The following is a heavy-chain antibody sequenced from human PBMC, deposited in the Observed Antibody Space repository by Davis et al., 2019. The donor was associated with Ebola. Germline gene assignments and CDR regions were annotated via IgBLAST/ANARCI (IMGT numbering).Heavy chain of an antibody. Sequence: ASVKVSCKASGYTFTSYGISWVRQAPGQGLEWMGWISAYNGNTNYAQKFQGRVTMTRDTSTSTVYMELSSLRSEDTAVYYCARERAGRCDFWGQGALVTVSS. CDR3: ARERAGRCDF. CDR1: GYTFTSYG. V-gene: IGHV1-18*01. D-gene: IGHD6-6*01. J-gene: IGHJ4*02. CDR2: ISAYNGNT.